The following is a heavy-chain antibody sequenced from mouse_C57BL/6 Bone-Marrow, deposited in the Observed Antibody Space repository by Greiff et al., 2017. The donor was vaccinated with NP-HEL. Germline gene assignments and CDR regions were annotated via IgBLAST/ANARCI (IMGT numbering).Heavy chain of an antibody. Sequence: EVKLVESGGGLVKPGGSLKLSCAASGFTFSSYAMSWVRQTPEKRLEWVATISDGGSYTYYPDNVKGRFTISRDNAKNNLYLQMSHLKSEDTAMYYCAREELGLYYFDYWGQGTTLTVSS. J-gene: IGHJ2*01. D-gene: IGHD4-1*01. V-gene: IGHV5-4*01. CDR2: ISDGGSYT. CDR3: AREELGLYYFDY. CDR1: GFTFSSYA.